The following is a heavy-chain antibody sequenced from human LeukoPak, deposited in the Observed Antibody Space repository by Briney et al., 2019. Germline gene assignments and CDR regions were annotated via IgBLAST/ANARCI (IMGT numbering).Heavy chain of an antibody. J-gene: IGHJ5*02. V-gene: IGHV4-59*08. CDR2: IYYSGST. Sequence: PSETLSLTCTVSGGSISSYYWSWIRQPPGKGLEWIGYIYYSGSTNYNPSLKSRVTISVDTSKNQFSLKLSSVTAADTAVYYCARHGYDFWSGFNWFDPWGQGTLVTVSS. D-gene: IGHD3-3*01. CDR1: GGSISSYY. CDR3: ARHGYDFWSGFNWFDP.